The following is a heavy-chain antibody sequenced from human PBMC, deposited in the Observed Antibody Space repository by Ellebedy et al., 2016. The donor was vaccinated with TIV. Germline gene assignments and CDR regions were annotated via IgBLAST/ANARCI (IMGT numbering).Heavy chain of an antibody. CDR2: MNAGNGNA. V-gene: IGHV1-3*01. Sequence: AASVKVSCQASGYTFTSYAIHWLRQAPGQRIDWMGWMNAGNGNARYSQKFQDRVTITRDTSASTAYMELSSLRSEDTDIYYCARDQILELLLSGLDVWGQGTTVTVS. CDR1: GYTFTSYA. J-gene: IGHJ6*02. CDR3: ARDQILELLLSGLDV. D-gene: IGHD3-3*01.